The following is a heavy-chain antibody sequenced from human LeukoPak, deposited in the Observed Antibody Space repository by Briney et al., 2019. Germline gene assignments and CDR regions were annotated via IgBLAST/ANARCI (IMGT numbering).Heavy chain of an antibody. CDR2: IYHSGST. Sequence: PSETLSLTCTVSGYSISSGYYWGWIRQPPGKGLEWIGRIYHSGSTYYNPSLKSRVTISVDTSKNQFSLKLSSVTAADTAVYYCARVRYSYGTQEYYYYYMDVWGKGTTVTVSS. V-gene: IGHV4-38-2*02. CDR3: ARVRYSYGTQEYYYYYMDV. CDR1: GYSISSGYY. D-gene: IGHD5-18*01. J-gene: IGHJ6*03.